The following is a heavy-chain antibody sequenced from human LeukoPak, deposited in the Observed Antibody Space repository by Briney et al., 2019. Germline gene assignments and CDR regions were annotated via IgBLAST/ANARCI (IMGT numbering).Heavy chain of an antibody. CDR1: GLSVSTSGVG. CDR3: AHSIGYCSGGSCYKGHWFDP. D-gene: IGHD2-15*01. J-gene: IGHJ5*02. Sequence: SGPTVLNPTQTLSLTCTFPGLSVSTSGVGVGWIRQPPGKALEWLALIFRDGDKRYSPSPKRRLVITKDTSNNQVVIRMTNMDPVDTGTYYCAHSIGYCSGGSCYKGHWFDPWGQGTLVTVSS. V-gene: IGHV2-5*02. CDR2: IFRDGDK.